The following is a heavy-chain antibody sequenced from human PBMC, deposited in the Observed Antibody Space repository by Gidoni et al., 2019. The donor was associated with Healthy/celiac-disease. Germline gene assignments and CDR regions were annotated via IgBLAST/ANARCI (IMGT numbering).Heavy chain of an antibody. J-gene: IGHJ5*02. V-gene: IGHV4-30-2*01. CDR1: GGSISSGGYS. CDR2: IYHSGST. D-gene: IGHD4-17*01. Sequence: QLQLQESGSGLVKPSQTLSLTCAVSGGSISSGGYSWSWLRQPPGKGLEWIGYIYHSGSTDYNPSLKSRVTISVDRSKNQFSLKLSSVTAADTAVYYCAREGYGDYLNWFDPWGQGTLVTVSS. CDR3: AREGYGDYLNWFDP.